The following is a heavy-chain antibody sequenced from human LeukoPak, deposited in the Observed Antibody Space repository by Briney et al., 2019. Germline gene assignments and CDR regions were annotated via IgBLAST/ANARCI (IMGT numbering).Heavy chain of an antibody. Sequence: PSETMSLTCTVSGGSISSSGYYWGWIRQPPGKGLEWIGSIYYSGSTYYNPSLKSRVTISVDTSKNQFSLKLSSVTAADTAVYYCARSLSDYYDSSGYYVDYWGQGTLVTVSS. V-gene: IGHV4-39*01. D-gene: IGHD3-22*01. CDR3: ARSLSDYYDSSGYYVDY. CDR1: GGSISSSGYY. J-gene: IGHJ4*02. CDR2: IYYSGST.